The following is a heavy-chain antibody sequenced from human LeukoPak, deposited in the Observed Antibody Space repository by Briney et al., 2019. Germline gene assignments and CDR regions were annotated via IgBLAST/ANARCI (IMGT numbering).Heavy chain of an antibody. D-gene: IGHD3-22*01. Sequence: GGSLRLSCSASGFTFSSYAMHWVRQAPGKGLEYVSAISSNGGSTYYADSVKGRFTISRDNSKNTLYLQMNSLRAEDMAVYFCAKLDYYDTHWGQGTLVTVSS. J-gene: IGHJ4*02. V-gene: IGHV3-64*04. CDR3: AKLDYYDTH. CDR1: GFTFSSYA. CDR2: ISSNGGST.